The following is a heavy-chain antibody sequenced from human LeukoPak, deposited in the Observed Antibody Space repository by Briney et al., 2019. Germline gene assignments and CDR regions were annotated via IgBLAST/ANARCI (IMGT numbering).Heavy chain of an antibody. CDR3: ASAYCGGDCKPYWYFDL. V-gene: IGHV4-30-4*01. CDR1: GCSISSGDYY. J-gene: IGHJ2*01. D-gene: IGHD2-21*02. Sequence: SQTLSLTCTVSGCSISSGDYYWSWIRQPPGKGLEWIGYIYYIGNTFYNPSLKSRVTISVDTSKNQFSLKLSSVTAADTAVYYCASAYCGGDCKPYWYFDLWGRGTLVTVSS. CDR2: IYYIGNT.